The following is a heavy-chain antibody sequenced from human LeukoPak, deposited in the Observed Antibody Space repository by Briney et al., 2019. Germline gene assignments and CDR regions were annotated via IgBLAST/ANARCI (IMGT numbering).Heavy chain of an antibody. V-gene: IGHV3-53*01. CDR1: GFSVSSSY. J-gene: IGHJ4*02. CDR2: IYTDGTT. Sequence: GGSLRLSCAASGFSVSSSYMNWVRQAPGKGLEWVSVIYTDGTTYYADSVKGRFTISRDNSKNTLYLQMNSLRAEDTAVYYCADLGEYWGQGTLVTVSS. D-gene: IGHD3-16*01. CDR3: ADLGEY.